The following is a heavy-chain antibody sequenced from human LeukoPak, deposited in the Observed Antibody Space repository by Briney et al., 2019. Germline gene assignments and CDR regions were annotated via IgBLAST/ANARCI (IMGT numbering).Heavy chain of an antibody. CDR1: GGSISSSSYY. CDR3: ARRVVGQPDAFDI. V-gene: IGHV4-39*07. D-gene: IGHD2-2*01. J-gene: IGHJ3*02. Sequence: SETLSLTCTVSGGSISSSSYYWGWTRQPPGKGLEWIGSIYYSGSTYYNPSLKSRLTISVDTSKNQFSLKLSSVTAADTAVYYCARRVVGQPDAFDIWGQGTMVTVSS. CDR2: IYYSGST.